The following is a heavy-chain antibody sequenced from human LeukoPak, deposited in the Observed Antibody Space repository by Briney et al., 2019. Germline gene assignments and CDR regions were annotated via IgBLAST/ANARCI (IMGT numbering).Heavy chain of an antibody. CDR2: ITVKFNII. Sequence: ASVKVSCKASGGTFNTSPIHWVRQAPGQGLEWMGGITVKFNIIKYAQKFQGRVTITADESTSTAYMELSGLRSEDTAMYYCGRWAGSSTRDGFWSGPLNFWGQGTLVSASS. J-gene: IGHJ4*02. V-gene: IGHV1-69*13. CDR1: GGTFNTSP. D-gene: IGHD3-3*01. CDR3: GRWAGSSTRDGFWSGPLNF.